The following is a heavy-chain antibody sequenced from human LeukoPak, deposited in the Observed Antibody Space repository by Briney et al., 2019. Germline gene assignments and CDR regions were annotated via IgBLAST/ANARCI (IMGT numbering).Heavy chain of an antibody. Sequence: ASVNVSCKASGYTFTYYGVTWVRQAPGQGLEWLGWISVYNGNTNYAQKFRDRVTMTTDTSTNTADMELRSLRSDDTAVYYCARRDYYDSSGYGGYFDHWGQGTLVTVSS. CDR2: ISVYNGNT. V-gene: IGHV1-18*01. J-gene: IGHJ4*02. CDR3: ARRDYYDSSGYGGYFDH. D-gene: IGHD3-22*01. CDR1: GYTFTYYG.